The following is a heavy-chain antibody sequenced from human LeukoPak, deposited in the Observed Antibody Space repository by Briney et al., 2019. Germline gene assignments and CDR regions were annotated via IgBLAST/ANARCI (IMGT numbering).Heavy chain of an antibody. CDR1: GFTFSSYG. CDR3: AREFQQRIAVAHYYYGMDV. CDR2: ISYDGSNK. J-gene: IGHJ6*02. Sequence: GGSLRLSCGASGFTFSSYGMHWVRQAPGKGLEWVAVISYDGSNKYYADSVKGRFTISTDNSKNTLYLQMNSLRAEDTAVYYCAREFQQRIAVAHYYYGMDVWGQGTTVTVSS. D-gene: IGHD6-19*01. V-gene: IGHV3-30*03.